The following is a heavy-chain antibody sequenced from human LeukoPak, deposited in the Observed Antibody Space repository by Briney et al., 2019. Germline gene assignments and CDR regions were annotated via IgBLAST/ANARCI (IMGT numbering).Heavy chain of an antibody. J-gene: IGHJ4*02. V-gene: IGHV4-59*01. Sequence: SETLSLTCTVTGGSISGYYWTWIRQSPGKGLEAIGHIHYSGNTNYNPSLKSRVTMSVDTSNNQFSLTLNSLTAAATADYFCARGGGARSLGCIDYWGQGILVTVSS. CDR2: IHYSGNT. CDR3: ARGGGARSLGCIDY. CDR1: GGSISGYY. D-gene: IGHD2-2*03.